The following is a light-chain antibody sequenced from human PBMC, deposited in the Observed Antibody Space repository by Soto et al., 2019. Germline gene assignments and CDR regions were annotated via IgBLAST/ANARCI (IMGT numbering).Light chain of an antibody. CDR1: QTISSW. CDR3: QQLNSYPP. Sequence: DIQMTQSPSTLSASVGDRVTITCRASQTISSWLAWYQQKPGNAPKLLIYKASSLESGVPSRFSGSGFGTEFTLTINSLQPDDFATYYCQQLNSYPPFGQGTRLEIK. CDR2: KAS. J-gene: IGKJ5*01. V-gene: IGKV1-5*03.